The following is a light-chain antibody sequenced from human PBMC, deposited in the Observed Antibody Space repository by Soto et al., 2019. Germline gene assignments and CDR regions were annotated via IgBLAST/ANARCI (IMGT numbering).Light chain of an antibody. Sequence: DIQLTQSPSTLSASVGDRVTITCRASQSISSWLAWYQQKAGKAPKLLNYQASSLQSGVPSRFSGNGSGTEFTLTISSLQPDDFASYYCQQYSSYYTFGQGTKLEI. CDR2: QAS. CDR3: QQYSSYYT. CDR1: QSISSW. J-gene: IGKJ2*01. V-gene: IGKV1-5*03.